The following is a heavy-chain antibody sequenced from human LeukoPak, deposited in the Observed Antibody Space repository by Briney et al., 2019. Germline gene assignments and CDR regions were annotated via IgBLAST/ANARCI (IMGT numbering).Heavy chain of an antibody. J-gene: IGHJ4*02. CDR2: INPNSGGT. D-gene: IGHD4-17*01. V-gene: IGHV1-2*02. CDR3: ARRTEDYGDYADY. Sequence: ASVKVSCKASGYTFTGYYMHWVRQAPAQGLEWMGCINPNSGGTNYAQAFQGRVTMTSDTSISTASLELSRQRSDDTAVYYCARRTEDYGDYADYWGQGTLVTVSS. CDR1: GYTFTGYY.